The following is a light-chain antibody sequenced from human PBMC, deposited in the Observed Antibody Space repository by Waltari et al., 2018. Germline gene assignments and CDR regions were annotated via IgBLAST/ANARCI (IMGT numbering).Light chain of an antibody. Sequence: DIQMTQSPSSLSASVGDRVTITCRASQGISNWLAWYQQQPGKAPKLLIYRASNLETGVPSRFSGSGSGTDFTLTISSLQPEDIATYYCQQYDNSPRTFGQGTKVEIK. J-gene: IGKJ1*01. CDR2: RAS. CDR1: QGISNW. CDR3: QQYDNSPRT. V-gene: IGKV1-33*01.